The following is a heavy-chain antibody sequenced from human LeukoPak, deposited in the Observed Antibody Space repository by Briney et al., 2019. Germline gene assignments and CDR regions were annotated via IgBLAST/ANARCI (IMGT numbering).Heavy chain of an antibody. CDR3: ARVQVTYGMDV. CDR2: IYHSGSA. V-gene: IGHV4-4*02. D-gene: IGHD2-21*02. J-gene: IGHJ6*02. CDR1: GGSISSSNW. Sequence: SETLSLTCAVSGGSISSSNWWSWVRQPPGKGLEWIGEIYHSGSANYNPSLKSRVTISVDTSKNQFSLKLSSVTAADTAVYYCARVQVTYGMDVWGQGTTVTVSS.